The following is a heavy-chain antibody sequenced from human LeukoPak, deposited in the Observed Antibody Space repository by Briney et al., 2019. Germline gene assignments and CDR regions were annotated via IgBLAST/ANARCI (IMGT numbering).Heavy chain of an antibody. CDR3: ARPGGGPGKWYYYMDV. D-gene: IGHD3-10*01. V-gene: IGHV4-59*08. CDR1: GGSISSYY. CDR2: IYYSGST. J-gene: IGHJ6*03. Sequence: PSETLSLTCTVSGGSISSYYWSWIRQPPGKGLEWIGYIYYSGSTNYNPSLKSRVTISVDTSKNQFSLKLSSVTAADTAVYYCARPGGGPGKWYYYMDVWGKGTTVTVSS.